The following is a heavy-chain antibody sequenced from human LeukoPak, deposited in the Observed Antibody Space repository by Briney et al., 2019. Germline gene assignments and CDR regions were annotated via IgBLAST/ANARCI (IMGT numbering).Heavy chain of an antibody. D-gene: IGHD3-10*01. Sequence: SETLSLTCAVYGGSFSGYYWSWIRQPPGKGLEWIGEINHSGSTNYNPSLKSRVTISVDTSKNQFSLKLSSVTAADTAVYYCARRGFGQSVFDYWGQGTLVTVSS. V-gene: IGHV4-34*01. CDR2: INHSGST. J-gene: IGHJ4*02. CDR3: ARRGFGQSVFDY. CDR1: GGSFSGYY.